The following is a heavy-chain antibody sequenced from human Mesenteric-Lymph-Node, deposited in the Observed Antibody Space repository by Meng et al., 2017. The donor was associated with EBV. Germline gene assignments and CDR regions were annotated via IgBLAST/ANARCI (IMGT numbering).Heavy chain of an antibody. J-gene: IGHJ4*02. Sequence: LHWCAGLVKPSDTLSLLCAVHGCAFSDYFWTWIRQAPGKGLEWVGEINHSGSTKYNPSLKSRVTISVDTSKNQISLNLNSVTAADTAVYYCARPRIRYGSGSYYYWGQGTLVTVSS. CDR3: ARPRIRYGSGSYYY. CDR2: INHSGST. CDR1: GCAFSDYF. V-gene: IGHV4-34*01. D-gene: IGHD3-10*01.